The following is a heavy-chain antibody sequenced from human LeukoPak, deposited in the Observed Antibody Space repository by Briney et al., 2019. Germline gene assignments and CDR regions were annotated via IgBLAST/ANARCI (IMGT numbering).Heavy chain of an antibody. CDR1: GCTFTSYG. D-gene: IGHD4-17*01. V-gene: IGHV1-18*01. Sequence: ASVKVSCKASGCTFTSYGISWVRQAPGQGLEWMGWISAYNGNTNYAQKLQGRVTMTTDTSTSTAYMELRSLRSDDTAVYYCARDLKIYTVTTPLGDYWGQGTLVTVSS. CDR2: ISAYNGNT. J-gene: IGHJ4*02. CDR3: ARDLKIYTVTTPLGDY.